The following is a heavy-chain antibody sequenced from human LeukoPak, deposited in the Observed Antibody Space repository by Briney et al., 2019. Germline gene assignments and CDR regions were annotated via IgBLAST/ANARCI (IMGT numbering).Heavy chain of an antibody. CDR3: AKVDTAMPVPDY. J-gene: IGHJ4*02. CDR1: GGSISSGGYY. Sequence: PSETLSLTCTVSGGSISSGGYYWSWIRQHPGKGLEWIGYIYYSGSTYYNPSLKSRVTISVDTSENQFSLKLSSVTAADTAVYYCAKVDTAMPVPDYWGQGTLVTVSS. V-gene: IGHV4-39*01. D-gene: IGHD5-18*01. CDR2: IYYSGST.